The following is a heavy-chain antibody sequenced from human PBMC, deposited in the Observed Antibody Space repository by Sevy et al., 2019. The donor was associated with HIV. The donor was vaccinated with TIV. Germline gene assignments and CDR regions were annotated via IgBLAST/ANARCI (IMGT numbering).Heavy chain of an antibody. CDR3: AKVEQRMIGAFDI. D-gene: IGHD3-22*01. CDR1: GFTLSSYA. Sequence: GGSLRLSCAASGFTLSSYAMSWVRQAPGKGLEWVSAISGSGGSTYYADSVKGRFTISRDNSKNTLYLQMNSLRAEDTAVYYCAKVEQRMIGAFDIWGQGTMVTVSS. CDR2: ISGSGGST. J-gene: IGHJ3*02. V-gene: IGHV3-23*01.